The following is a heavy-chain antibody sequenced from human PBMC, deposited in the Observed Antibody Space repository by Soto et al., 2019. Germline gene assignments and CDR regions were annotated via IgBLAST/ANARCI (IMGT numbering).Heavy chain of an antibody. CDR1: GYRFTSYW. D-gene: IGHD3-22*01. J-gene: IGHJ5*02. CDR3: ARKDKSGYFNWFDP. V-gene: IGHV5-51*01. CDR2: IFPSDSDT. Sequence: PRGSLKTSCRTSGYRFTSYWIAWVRQMPGKGLEWMGIIFPSDSDTRYSPSFQGQVTISADRSTSTVFLQWASLKASDTAVYFCARKDKSGYFNWFDPWGQGTLVTVSS.